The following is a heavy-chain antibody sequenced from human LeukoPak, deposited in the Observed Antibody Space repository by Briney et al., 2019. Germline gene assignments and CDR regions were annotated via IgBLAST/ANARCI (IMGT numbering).Heavy chain of an antibody. D-gene: IGHD6-13*01. CDR2: IYYSGST. CDR1: GGSISSYY. Sequence: SETLSLTCTVSGGSISSYYWSWNRQPPGKGLEWIGYIYYSGSTNYNPSLKSRVTISVDTSKNQFSLKLSSVTAADTAVYYCARDTTTYSSSWPDAFDIWGQGTMVTVSS. V-gene: IGHV4-59*01. CDR3: ARDTTTYSSSWPDAFDI. J-gene: IGHJ3*02.